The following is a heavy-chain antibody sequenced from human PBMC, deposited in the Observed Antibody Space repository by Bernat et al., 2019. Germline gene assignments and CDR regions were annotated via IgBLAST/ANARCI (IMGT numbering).Heavy chain of an antibody. V-gene: IGHV3-33*01. J-gene: IGHJ4*02. D-gene: IGHD4-17*01. CDR3: ARGPHDYGDYVEHWALDY. Sequence: QVQLVESGGGVVQPGRSLRLSCAASGFTFSSFDMHWVRQAPGKVLEWVAVIRYDGSDKNLADSVKGRVTISRDNSKNTLYLQMNSLRAEDTAVYYCARGPHDYGDYVEHWALDYWGQRTLVTVSS. CDR2: IRYDGSDK. CDR1: GFTFSSFD.